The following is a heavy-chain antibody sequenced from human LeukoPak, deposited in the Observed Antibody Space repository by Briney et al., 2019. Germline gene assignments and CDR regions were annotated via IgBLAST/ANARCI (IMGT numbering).Heavy chain of an antibody. V-gene: IGHV4-59*08. CDR1: GGSMSSYY. CDR2: IYYSGST. CDR3: ASGARAGYNLERFDY. Sequence: PSETLSLTCAVSGGSMSSYYWSWIRQPPGKGLEWIGYIYYSGSTKYNPSLKSRVTISVDTSKNQFSLKLSSVTAADTAVYYCASGARAGYNLERFDYWGQGTLVTVSS. D-gene: IGHD5-24*01. J-gene: IGHJ4*02.